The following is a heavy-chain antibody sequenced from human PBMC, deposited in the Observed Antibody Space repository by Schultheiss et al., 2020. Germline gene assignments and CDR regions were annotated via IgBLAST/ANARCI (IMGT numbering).Heavy chain of an antibody. V-gene: IGHV3-15*01. J-gene: IGHJ4*02. CDR2: IKSKTDGGTT. CDR1: GFTFSSYA. D-gene: IGHD6-6*01. Sequence: GGSLRLSCAASGFTFSSYAMSWVRQAPGKGLEWVGRIKSKTDGGTTDYAAPVKGRFTISRDDSKNTLYLQMNSLKTEDTAVYYCTTLSTSIAARPGVDYWGQGTLVTVSS. CDR3: TTLSTSIAARPGVDY.